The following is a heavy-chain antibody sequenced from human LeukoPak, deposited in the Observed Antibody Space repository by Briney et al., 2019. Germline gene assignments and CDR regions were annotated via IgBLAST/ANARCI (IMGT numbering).Heavy chain of an antibody. V-gene: IGHV3-21*01. J-gene: IGHJ4*02. CDR2: ISSRSGYI. CDR1: GFTFSRYS. D-gene: IGHD3-10*01. Sequence: PGGSLRLSCEASGFTFSRYSLTWVRQAPGKGLEWVSSISSRSGYIYYADSVKGRFTISRDNAKNSLYLQMNSLRAEDTAVYYCARDFGRYYFDYWGQGTLVTVSP. CDR3: ARDFGRYYFDY.